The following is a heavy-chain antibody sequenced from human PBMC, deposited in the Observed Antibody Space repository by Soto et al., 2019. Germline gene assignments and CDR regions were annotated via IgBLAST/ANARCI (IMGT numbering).Heavy chain of an antibody. CDR2: IYYSGST. V-gene: IGHV4-30-4*01. Sequence: SETLSLTCTVSGGSISSGDYYWSWIRQPPGKGLEWIGYIYYSGSTYYNPSLKSRVTISVDTSKNQFSLKLSSVTAADTAVYYCASATPYYGSGKLDYWGQGTLVTGSS. D-gene: IGHD3-10*01. J-gene: IGHJ4*02. CDR1: GGSISSGDYY. CDR3: ASATPYYGSGKLDY.